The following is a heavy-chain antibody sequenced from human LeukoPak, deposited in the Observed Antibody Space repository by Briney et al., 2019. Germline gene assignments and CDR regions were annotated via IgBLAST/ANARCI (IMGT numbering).Heavy chain of an antibody. CDR2: INPNSGGT. D-gene: IGHD5-18*01. CDR3: ARGERRSNSYGYDY. V-gene: IGHV1-2*02. CDR1: GYTFTGYY. Sequence: GASVTVSCTTSGYTFTGYYMHWVRQAPGQGLEWMGWINPNSGGTNYAQKFQGRVTMTRDTSVSTAYMELSRLRSDDTAVYYYARGERRSNSYGYDYWGQGTLVTVSS. J-gene: IGHJ4*02.